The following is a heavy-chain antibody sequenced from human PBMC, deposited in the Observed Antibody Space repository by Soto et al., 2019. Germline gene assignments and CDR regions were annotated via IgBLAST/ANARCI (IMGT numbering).Heavy chain of an antibody. CDR3: ARDRSSSLTFDY. V-gene: IGHV3-21*01. Sequence: GGSLRLSCAASGFTFSSYSMNWIRQAPGKGLEWVSSISSSSSYIYYADSVKGRFTISRDNAKNSLYLQMNSLRAEDTAVYYCARDRSSSLTFDYWGQGTLVTVSS. D-gene: IGHD6-6*01. CDR1: GFTFSSYS. J-gene: IGHJ4*02. CDR2: ISSSSSYI.